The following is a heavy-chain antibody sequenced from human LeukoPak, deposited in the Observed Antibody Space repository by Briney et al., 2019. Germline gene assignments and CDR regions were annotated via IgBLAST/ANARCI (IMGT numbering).Heavy chain of an antibody. J-gene: IGHJ4*02. V-gene: IGHV3-21*01. Sequence: PGGSLRLSCAASGFTFSTSGMNWVRQAPGKGLEWVASISSRSYGYYADAVKGRFTISRDYARNSLYLQMNSLRAEDTALYYCARGGGDIPIDSWGQGTLVAVSS. D-gene: IGHD2-21*02. CDR2: ISSRSYG. CDR3: ARGGGDIPIDS. CDR1: GFTFSTSG.